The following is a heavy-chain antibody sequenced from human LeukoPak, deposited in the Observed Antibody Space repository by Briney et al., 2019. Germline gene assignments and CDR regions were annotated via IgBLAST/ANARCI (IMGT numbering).Heavy chain of an antibody. Sequence: GGSLRLSCAASGFAFSGAWIHWVRRVLGKGLAWVSGISNDASITEYTGSVKGRFTISRDNDKKTVYLQMNSLRVEDTAMYYCTRGPFTAPGIADYWGQGTLVTVSS. CDR3: TRGPFTAPGIADY. CDR2: ISNDASIT. D-gene: IGHD6-13*01. J-gene: IGHJ4*02. V-gene: IGHV3-74*03. CDR1: GFAFSGAW.